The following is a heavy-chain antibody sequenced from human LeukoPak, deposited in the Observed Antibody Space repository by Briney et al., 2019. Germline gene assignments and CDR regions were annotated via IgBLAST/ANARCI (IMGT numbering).Heavy chain of an antibody. CDR3: ARTYSSDWYYFDY. Sequence: GGALRLPCAASGFHFSSYAMHGVRPGPGKGLEGVAVISYYGRNENYADSVKGRFTISRDKSKKTLYLQMNSMRAEDTAVYYCARTYSSDWYYFDYWGQGTLVTVSS. J-gene: IGHJ4*02. V-gene: IGHV3-30*04. CDR2: ISYYGRNE. CDR1: GFHFSSYA. D-gene: IGHD6-19*01.